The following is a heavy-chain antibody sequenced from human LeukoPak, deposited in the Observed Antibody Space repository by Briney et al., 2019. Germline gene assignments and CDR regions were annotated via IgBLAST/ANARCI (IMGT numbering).Heavy chain of an antibody. J-gene: IGHJ4*02. CDR1: GFTFSSYA. CDR2: ISYDGSNK. V-gene: IGHV3-30-3*01. D-gene: IGHD3-22*01. Sequence: GGSLRLSCAASGFTFSSYAMHWVRQAPGKGLEWVAVISYDGSNKYYADSVKGRFTISRDNSKNTLYLQMNSLRAEDTAVYYCARDGKDSSGCYYDDYWGQGTLVTVSS. CDR3: ARDGKDSSGCYYDDY.